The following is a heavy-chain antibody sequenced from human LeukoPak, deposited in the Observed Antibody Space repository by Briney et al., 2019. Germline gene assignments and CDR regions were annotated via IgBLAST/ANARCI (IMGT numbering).Heavy chain of an antibody. CDR2: IYPGDSDT. D-gene: IGHD3-3*01. CDR1: GYSFTSYW. J-gene: IGHJ3*02. Sequence: GESLKISCKGSGYSFTSYWIGWVRQMPGKGLEWMGIIYPGDSDTRYSPSFQGQVTISADKSISTACLQWSSLKASDTAMYYCARHITIFGVVPDAFDIWGQGTMVTVSS. V-gene: IGHV5-51*01. CDR3: ARHITIFGVVPDAFDI.